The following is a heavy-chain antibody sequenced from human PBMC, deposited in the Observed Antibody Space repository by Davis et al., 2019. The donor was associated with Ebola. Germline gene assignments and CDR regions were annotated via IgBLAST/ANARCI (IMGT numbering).Heavy chain of an antibody. CDR1: GVSISRRY. D-gene: IGHD4-11*01. CDR2: IFYSGRT. J-gene: IGHJ4*02. Sequence: MPSETLSLTCSVSGVSISRRYLTWIRQPPGRGLQFVAYIFYSGRTNENPSLKGQATISVDTSRNQFSLKLTSVTAADTAVYYCATYSDYDRRFYDYWGPGTLVTVSS. CDR3: ATYSDYDRRFYDY. V-gene: IGHV4-59*11.